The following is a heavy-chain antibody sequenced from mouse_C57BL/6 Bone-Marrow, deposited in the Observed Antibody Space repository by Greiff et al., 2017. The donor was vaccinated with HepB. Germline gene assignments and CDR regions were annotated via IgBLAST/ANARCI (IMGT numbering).Heavy chain of an antibody. CDR1: GYTFTSYW. CDR3: ARTCYYPTVYYFDY. V-gene: IGHV1-55*01. D-gene: IGHD2-12*01. J-gene: IGHJ2*01. Sequence: QVQLKQPGAELVKPGASVKMSCKASGYTFTSYWITWVKQRPGQGLEWIGDIYPGSGSTNYNEKFKSKATLTVDTSSSTAYMQLSSLTSEDSAVYYCARTCYYPTVYYFDYWGQGTTLTVSS. CDR2: IYPGSGST.